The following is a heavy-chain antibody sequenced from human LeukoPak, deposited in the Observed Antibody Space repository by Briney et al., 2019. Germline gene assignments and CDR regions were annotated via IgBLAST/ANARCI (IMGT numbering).Heavy chain of an antibody. CDR1: GGSISSSHYY. CDR3: ARSTTGIYSSTPLDY. Sequence: SETLPLTCTVSGGSISSSHYYWGWIRQPPGKDLECIGSIYYSGSTFYNPSLRSRVTISVDTSKHQFSLKLSSVTAADTAVYYCARSTTGIYSSTPLDYWGQGTLVTVSS. D-gene: IGHD6-13*01. J-gene: IGHJ4*02. V-gene: IGHV4-39*01. CDR2: IYYSGST.